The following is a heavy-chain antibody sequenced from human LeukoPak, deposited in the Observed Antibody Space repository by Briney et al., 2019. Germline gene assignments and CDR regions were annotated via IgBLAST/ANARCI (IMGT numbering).Heavy chain of an antibody. CDR2: ISASGGST. Sequence: GGSLRLSCTASGFTFSSCAMSWVRQAPGKGLEWVSTISASGGSTYYADSVKGRFTISRDNSKNTLHLQMNSLRAEDTAVYYCARSWFSSYFDFWGQGILVTVSS. V-gene: IGHV3-23*01. CDR3: ARSWFSSYFDF. J-gene: IGHJ4*02. CDR1: GFTFSSCA. D-gene: IGHD3-10*01.